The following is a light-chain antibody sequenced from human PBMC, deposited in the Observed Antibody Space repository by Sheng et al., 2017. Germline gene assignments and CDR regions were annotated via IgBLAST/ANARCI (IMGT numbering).Light chain of an antibody. Sequence: QSVLTQPPSASGTPGQRVTISCSGSSSNIGSNTVNWYQQLPGTAPKLLNYGNNQRPSGVPDRFSGSKSGTSASLAISGLQSEDEADYYCAGWDDSLNGWVFGGGTKLTVL. V-gene: IGLV1-44*01. CDR1: SSNIGSNT. CDR3: AGWDDSLNGWV. CDR2: GNN. J-gene: IGLJ3*02.